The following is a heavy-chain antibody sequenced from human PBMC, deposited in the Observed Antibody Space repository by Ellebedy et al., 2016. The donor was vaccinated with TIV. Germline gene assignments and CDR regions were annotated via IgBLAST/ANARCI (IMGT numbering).Heavy chain of an antibody. D-gene: IGHD3-22*01. J-gene: IGHJ6*02. CDR2: FDPEDGET. CDR1: GYTFTGYY. Sequence: AASVKVSCKASGYTFTGYYMHWVRQAPGKGLEWMGGFDPEDGETIYAQKFQGRVTMTEDTSTDTAYMELSSLRSEDTAVYYCATVNYDSSGYYRLPALYGMDVWGQGTTVTVSS. CDR3: ATVNYDSSGYYRLPALYGMDV. V-gene: IGHV1-24*01.